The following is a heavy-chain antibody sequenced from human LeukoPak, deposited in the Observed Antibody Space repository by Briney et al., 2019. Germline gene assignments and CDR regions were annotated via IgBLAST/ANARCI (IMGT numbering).Heavy chain of an antibody. V-gene: IGHV1-2*02. CDR2: INPSTGGT. Sequence: ASVKVSCKTSGFTFTGYYIHWVRQAPGQRFEWLGWINPSTGGTDYAQNFQGRLTLTRDTSINTAYLELSSLRIDDTAVYYCASEYSSGWTIDYWGQGTLVTVSS. J-gene: IGHJ4*02. CDR1: GFTFTGYY. D-gene: IGHD6-19*01. CDR3: ASEYSSGWTIDY.